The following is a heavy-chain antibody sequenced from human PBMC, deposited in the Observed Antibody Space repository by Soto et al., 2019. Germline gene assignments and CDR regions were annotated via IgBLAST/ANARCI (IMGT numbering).Heavy chain of an antibody. CDR1: GFTFSDYY. D-gene: IGHD3-22*01. J-gene: IGHJ4*02. CDR3: ASEYYYDSSVSGESFDS. Sequence: GGSLRLSCAASGFTFSDYYMSWIRQAPGKGLEWVSYISSSSSYTNYADSVKGRFTISRDNAKNSLYLQMNSLRAEDTAVYYGASEYYYDSSVSGESFDSWGQGTPVTVSS. CDR2: ISSSSSYT. V-gene: IGHV3-11*05.